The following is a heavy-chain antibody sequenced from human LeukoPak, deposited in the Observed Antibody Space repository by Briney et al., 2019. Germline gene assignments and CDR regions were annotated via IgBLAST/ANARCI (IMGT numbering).Heavy chain of an antibody. Sequence: SETLSLTCTVSGGSVSSGNYYWPWIRQPPGKGLEWTGYIFYTGSTNYNPSLKSRVTISVDTTKNQFSLKLNSVTAADTAVYYCARGEGYGSGTVHFDYWGRGILVTVSS. J-gene: IGHJ4*02. V-gene: IGHV4-61*01. D-gene: IGHD3-10*01. CDR2: IFYTGST. CDR1: GGSVSSGNYY. CDR3: ARGEGYGSGTVHFDY.